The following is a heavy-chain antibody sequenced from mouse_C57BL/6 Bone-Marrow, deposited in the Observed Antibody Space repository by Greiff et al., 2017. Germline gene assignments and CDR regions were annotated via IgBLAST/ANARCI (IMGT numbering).Heavy chain of an antibody. J-gene: IGHJ2*01. CDR1: GFTFSDYG. CDR2: ISNLAYSI. V-gene: IGHV5-15*01. D-gene: IGHD2-1*01. CDR3: ARRGGNYPYYFDY. Sequence: EVKLVESGGGLVQPGGSLKLSCAASGFTFSDYGMAWVRQAPRKGPEWVAFISNLAYSIYYAATVTGRFTISRENAKNTLYLEMSSLRSEDTAMYYCARRGGNYPYYFDYWGQGTTLTVSS.